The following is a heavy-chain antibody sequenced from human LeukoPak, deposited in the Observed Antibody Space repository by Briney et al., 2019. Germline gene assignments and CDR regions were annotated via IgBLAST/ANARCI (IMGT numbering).Heavy chain of an antibody. Sequence: GGSLRLSCAASGFTFSSYSMNWVRQAPGKGLEWVSYISSSSSTIYYADSVKGRFTISRDNAKNSLYLQMNSLRAEDTAVYYCARDPYSAPYDILTGAPDYWGQGILVTVSS. J-gene: IGHJ4*02. D-gene: IGHD3-9*01. CDR1: GFTFSSYS. CDR2: ISSSSSTI. CDR3: ARDPYSAPYDILTGAPDY. V-gene: IGHV3-48*01.